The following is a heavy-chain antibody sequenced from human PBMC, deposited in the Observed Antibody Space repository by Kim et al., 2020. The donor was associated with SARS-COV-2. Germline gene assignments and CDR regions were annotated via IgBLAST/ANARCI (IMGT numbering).Heavy chain of an antibody. CDR2: ISSSGSTN. V-gene: IGHV3-11*01. J-gene: IGHJ6*03. CDR3: ARDPGWGYRYYYYMDV. D-gene: IGHD5-18*01. CDR1: GFSLDEYD. Sequence: GGSLRLSCAVSGFSLDEYDINWIRQVPGKGLEWLSYISSSGSTNFYAAAVVGRFTISRDTANHSLSLQMDSLRADDTAVYFCARDPGWGYRYYYYMDVWG.